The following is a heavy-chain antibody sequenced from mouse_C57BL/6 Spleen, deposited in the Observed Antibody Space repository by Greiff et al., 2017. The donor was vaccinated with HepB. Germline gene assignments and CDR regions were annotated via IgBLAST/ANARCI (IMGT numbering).Heavy chain of an antibody. Sequence: VQLQQSGPELVKPGASVKIPCKASGYTFTDYNMDWVKQSHGKSLEWIGDINPNNGGTIYNQKFKGKATLTVDKSSSTAYMELRSLTSEDTAVYYCASTVVVPYWYFDVWGTGTTVTVSS. J-gene: IGHJ1*03. CDR3: ASTVVVPYWYFDV. CDR1: GYTFTDYN. V-gene: IGHV1-18*01. CDR2: INPNNGGT. D-gene: IGHD1-1*01.